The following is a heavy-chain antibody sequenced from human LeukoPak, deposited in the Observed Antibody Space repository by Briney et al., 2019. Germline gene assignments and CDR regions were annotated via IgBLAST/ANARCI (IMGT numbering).Heavy chain of an antibody. D-gene: IGHD2-2*01. CDR1: GFSFSGSA. CDR2: IYSGGST. V-gene: IGHV3-53*01. J-gene: IGHJ4*02. Sequence: PGGSLRLSCSVSGFSFSGSAMSWVRQAPGKGLEWVSVIYSGGSTYYADSVKGRFTISRDNSKNTLYLQMNSLRAEDTAVYYCARGYQLLPFFDYWGQGTLVTVSS. CDR3: ARGYQLLPFFDY.